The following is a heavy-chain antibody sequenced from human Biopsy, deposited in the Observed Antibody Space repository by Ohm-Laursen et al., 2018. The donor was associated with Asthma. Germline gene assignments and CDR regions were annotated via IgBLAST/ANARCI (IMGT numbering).Heavy chain of an antibody. CDR2: ISSDVRE. V-gene: IGHV3-30*03. CDR1: GFTFSRFG. CDR3: VRWRSGYPDHYSDF. D-gene: IGHD2-21*01. Sequence: SLRLSCSAFGFTFSRFGMHWVRQAPGKGLEWVALISSDVREWYADSVKGRFTISRDNSKNTLDLQMNSLRGDDTAVYYCVRWRSGYPDHYSDFWGLGTLVTVSS. J-gene: IGHJ4*02.